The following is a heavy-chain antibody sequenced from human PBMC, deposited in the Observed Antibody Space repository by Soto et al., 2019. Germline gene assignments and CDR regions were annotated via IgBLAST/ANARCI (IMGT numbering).Heavy chain of an antibody. V-gene: IGHV3-23*01. CDR1: GFTFSSYA. CDR3: AKGDSSGYYLTHIDY. J-gene: IGHJ4*02. D-gene: IGHD3-22*01. Sequence: EVQLLESGGGLVQPGGSLRLSCAASGFTFSSYAMSWVRKAPGKGLEWVSAISGSGGSTYYADSVKGRFTISRDNSKNTLYLQMNSLRAEDTAVYYCAKGDSSGYYLTHIDYWGQGTLVTVSS. CDR2: ISGSGGST.